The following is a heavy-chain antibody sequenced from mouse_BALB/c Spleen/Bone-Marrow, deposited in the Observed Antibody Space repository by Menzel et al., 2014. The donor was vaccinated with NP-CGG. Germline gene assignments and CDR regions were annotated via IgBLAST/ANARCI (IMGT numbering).Heavy chain of an antibody. Sequence: VHLVESGPELMKPGASWKISCKATGYTFRSHWIEWVKQMPGHGLEWIGEISPGSGNTHYNEKFKGKATFTADTSSSAAFMQLSSLTSEDSAVYSCTRQGFACRGQRTLVTVSA. CDR1: GYTFRSHW. J-gene: IGHJ3*01. CDR2: ISPGSGNT. CDR3: TRQGFAC. V-gene: IGHV1-9*01.